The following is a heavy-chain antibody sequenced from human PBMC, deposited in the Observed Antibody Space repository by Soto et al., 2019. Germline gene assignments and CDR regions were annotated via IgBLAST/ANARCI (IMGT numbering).Heavy chain of an antibody. J-gene: IGHJ6*03. CDR2: MNPSNGNT. V-gene: IGHV1-8*01. CDR1: GYTFTSYD. CDR3: ARVAGVAPSYWNYYMEV. D-gene: IGHD1-1*01. Sequence: QVQLVQSGAEVKKPGASVKVSCKASGYTFTSYDINWVRQAPGQGLEWMRWMNPSNGNTAYAQKFQGRVTMTRDTSVSTAYMELSSLRSEDTAVYYCARVAGVAPSYWNYYMEVWGKGTTVTVSS.